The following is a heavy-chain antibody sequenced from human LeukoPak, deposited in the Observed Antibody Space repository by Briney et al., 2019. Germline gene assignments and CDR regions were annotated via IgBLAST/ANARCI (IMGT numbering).Heavy chain of an antibody. V-gene: IGHV3-21*04. CDR2: IGSSSSDI. CDR3: AKGDIVVVVAATDYFDY. Sequence: GGSLRLSCVASGFTFRSYCMNWVRQAPGKGLEWVSSIGSSSSDIHYADSVKGRFTISRDNSKNTLYLQMNSLRAEDTAVYYCAKGDIVVVVAATDYFDYWGQGTLVTVSS. J-gene: IGHJ4*02. D-gene: IGHD2-15*01. CDR1: GFTFRSYC.